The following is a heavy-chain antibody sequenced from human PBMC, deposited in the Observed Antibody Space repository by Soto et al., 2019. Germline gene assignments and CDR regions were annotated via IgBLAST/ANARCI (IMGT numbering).Heavy chain of an antibody. CDR3: AMYHYSSGWYGAFDI. CDR1: GFTVSSNY. V-gene: IGHV3-53*01. J-gene: IGHJ3*02. CDR2: IYSGGST. Sequence: GGSLRLSCAASGFTVSSNYMSWVRQAPGKGLEWVSVIYSGGSTSYADSVKGRFTISGDNSKNTLYLQMNSLRAEDTAVYYCAMYHYSSGWYGAFDIWGQGTRVIVSS. D-gene: IGHD6-19*01.